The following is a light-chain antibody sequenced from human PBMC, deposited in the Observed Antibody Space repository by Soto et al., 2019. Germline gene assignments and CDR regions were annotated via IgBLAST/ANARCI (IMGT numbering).Light chain of an antibody. V-gene: IGKV3-20*01. J-gene: IGKJ4*01. CDR1: QSVRSNY. Sequence: EIVLTQSPGTLSFFPGERATLSCRASQSVRSNYVAWYQQKPGQAPRLLIYGASNRATGIPDRFSGGGSGTDFTLTISRLEPEDFAVYYCQQYGNSPTFGGGTKVDIK. CDR2: GAS. CDR3: QQYGNSPT.